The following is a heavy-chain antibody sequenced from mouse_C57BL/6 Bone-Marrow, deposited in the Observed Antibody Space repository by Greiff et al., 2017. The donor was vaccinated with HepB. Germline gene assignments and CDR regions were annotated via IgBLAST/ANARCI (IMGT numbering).Heavy chain of an antibody. CDR2: IDPETGGT. D-gene: IGHD4-1*01. CDR3: TSRNWPFDY. CDR1: GYTFTDYE. V-gene: IGHV1-15*01. J-gene: IGHJ2*01. Sequence: QVQLQQSGAELVRPGASVTLSCKASGYTFTDYEMHWVKQTPVHGLEWIGAIDPETGGTAYNQKFKGKAILTADKSSSTAYMELRSLTSEDSAVYYCTSRNWPFDYWGQGTTLTVSS.